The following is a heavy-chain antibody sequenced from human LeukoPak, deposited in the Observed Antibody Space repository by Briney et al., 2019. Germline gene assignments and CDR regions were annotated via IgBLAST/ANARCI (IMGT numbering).Heavy chain of an antibody. V-gene: IGHV5-51*01. Sequence: GESLKISCKDSGYNFAKYRIGWVRQMPGKGLEWMGITHPGDSDTIYSPSFQGQATMSADKSISTAYLQWSSLKASDTAMYYCARLWGGIVAADDAFDIWGQGTMVTVSS. J-gene: IGHJ3*02. D-gene: IGHD1-26*01. CDR2: THPGDSDT. CDR3: ARLWGGIVAADDAFDI. CDR1: GYNFAKYR.